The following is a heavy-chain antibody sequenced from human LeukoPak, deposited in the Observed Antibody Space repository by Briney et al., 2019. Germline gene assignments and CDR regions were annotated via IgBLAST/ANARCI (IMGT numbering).Heavy chain of an antibody. J-gene: IGHJ3*02. CDR2: IYYTGNT. CDR1: GGSISSSSYY. CDR3: ARDDPTSRNVFDI. V-gene: IGHV4-39*07. Sequence: PSETLSLTCTVSGGSISSSSYYWGWIRQPPGKGLEWIGSIYYTGNTYYNPSLKSRVTISVDTSENQFSLKLGSVTAADTAVYYCARDDPTSRNVFDIWGQGTMVTVSS.